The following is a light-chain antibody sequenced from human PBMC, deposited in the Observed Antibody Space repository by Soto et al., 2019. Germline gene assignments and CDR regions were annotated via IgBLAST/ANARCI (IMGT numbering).Light chain of an antibody. CDR1: QSVGRH. CDR3: QQRNNWPPAT. CDR2: DAS. J-gene: IGKJ4*01. Sequence: EIVLTQSPATLSLSPGERATLSCRASQSVGRHLAWYQQKPGQAPRLLIYDASNRATGVPARFSGSGSGTDFTLSSSSLEPEDFAGYYCQQRNNWPPATFGGGTKVAI. V-gene: IGKV3-11*01.